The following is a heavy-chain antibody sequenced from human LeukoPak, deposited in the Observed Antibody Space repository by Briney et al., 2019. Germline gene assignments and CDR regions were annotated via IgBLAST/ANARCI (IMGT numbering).Heavy chain of an antibody. CDR2: IWYDGSTK. J-gene: IGHJ6*03. CDR3: ARTEQQLVQYYYYYMDV. D-gene: IGHD6-13*01. CDR1: GFTFSNYG. Sequence: PGGSLRLSCAVSGFTFSNYGMHWVRQAPGKGLEWVAVIWYDGSTKYYADSVKGRFTISRDNSKNTLYLQMNSLRAEDTAVYYCARTEQQLVQYYYYYMDVWGKGTTVTVSS. V-gene: IGHV3-33*08.